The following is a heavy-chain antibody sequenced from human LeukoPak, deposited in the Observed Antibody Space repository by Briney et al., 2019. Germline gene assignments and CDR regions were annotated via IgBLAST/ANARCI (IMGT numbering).Heavy chain of an antibody. CDR3: AIKPPSGWFGTGWLDP. CDR2: IYYSGST. CDR1: GGSISSYY. Sequence: SETLSLTCTVSGGSISSYYWSWIRQPPGKGLEWIGSIYYSGSTYYNPSLKSRVTISVDTSKNQFSLKLSSVTAADTAVYYCAIKPPSGWFGTGWLDPWGQGTLVTVSS. J-gene: IGHJ5*02. D-gene: IGHD3-10*01. V-gene: IGHV4-59*04.